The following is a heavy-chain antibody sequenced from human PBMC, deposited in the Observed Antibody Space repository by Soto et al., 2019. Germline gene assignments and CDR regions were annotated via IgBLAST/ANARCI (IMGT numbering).Heavy chain of an antibody. D-gene: IGHD4-4*01. CDR2: VSISGRAI. CDR3: ARDPEIYSGKFDYGLDV. Sequence: EVQLVESGGGLVQPGGSLRLSCAVFGFTFSNYEMNWVRQAPGKGLEWVSYVSISGRAIYYAESVKGRFTISRDNAKNSLYLQMNSLRAEDTAVYYCARDPEIYSGKFDYGLDVWGQGTTVTVSS. J-gene: IGHJ6*02. V-gene: IGHV3-48*03. CDR1: GFTFSNYE.